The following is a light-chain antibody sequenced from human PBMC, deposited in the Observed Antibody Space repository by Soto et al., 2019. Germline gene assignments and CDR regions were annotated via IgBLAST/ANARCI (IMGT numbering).Light chain of an antibody. CDR2: GAS. Sequence: EIVMTQSQDTLSVSPGERATLSCRASQSVSSNLAWYQQKPGQAPRLLIFGASTRATGIPARFSGSGSGTEFTLTISSLQSEDFAVYHCQQYNNWPYTFGQGTTLEIK. CDR3: QQYNNWPYT. J-gene: IGKJ2*01. V-gene: IGKV3-15*01. CDR1: QSVSSN.